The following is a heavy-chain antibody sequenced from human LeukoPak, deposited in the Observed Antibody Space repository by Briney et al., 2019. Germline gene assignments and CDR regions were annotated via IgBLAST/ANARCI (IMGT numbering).Heavy chain of an antibody. CDR1: EYTFTGYH. CDR3: ARVEGYYYDSSGWLDY. J-gene: IGHJ4*02. V-gene: IGHV1-46*01. Sequence: ASVKVSCKTSEYTFTGYHMHWVRQAPGQGLEWMGIINPSGGSTSYAQKFQGRVTMTRDMSTSTVYMELSSLRSEDTAVYYCARVEGYYYDSSGWLDYWGQGTLVTVSS. CDR2: INPSGGST. D-gene: IGHD3-22*01.